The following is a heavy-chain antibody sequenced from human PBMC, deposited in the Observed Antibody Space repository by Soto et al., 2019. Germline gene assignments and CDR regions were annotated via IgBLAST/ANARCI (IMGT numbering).Heavy chain of an antibody. CDR3: ARAAYDSSGYYGMDV. CDR1: GYTFTSYD. D-gene: IGHD3-22*01. J-gene: IGHJ6*02. V-gene: IGHV1-8*01. CDR2: MNPNSGNT. Sequence: ASVKVSCKASGYTFTSYDINWVRQATGQGLEWMGWMNPNSGNTGYAQKFQGRVTMTRNTSISTAYMELSSLRSEDTAVYYCARAAYDSSGYYGMDVWGQGTTVTVYS.